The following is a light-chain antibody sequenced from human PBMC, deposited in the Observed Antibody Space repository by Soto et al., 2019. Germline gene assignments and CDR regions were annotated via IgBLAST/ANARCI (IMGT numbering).Light chain of an antibody. J-gene: IGKJ3*01. CDR3: QQLNRYPT. CDR2: AAS. CDR1: QGISSY. V-gene: IGKV1-9*01. Sequence: IQLTQSPSSLSASVGDRVTITCRASQGISSYLAWYQQKPGKAPKLLIYAASTVQSGVPSRFSGSGSGPDFTLTISSLQPEYVATYYCQQLNRYPTFGPGTKVDIK.